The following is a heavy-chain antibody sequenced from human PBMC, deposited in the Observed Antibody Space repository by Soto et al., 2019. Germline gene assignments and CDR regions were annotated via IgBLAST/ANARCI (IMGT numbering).Heavy chain of an antibody. CDR2: IDPTDSYT. V-gene: IGHV5-10-1*01. J-gene: IGHJ4*02. CDR1: GYSFTTYW. Sequence: PGESLKISCQASGYSFTTYWISWVRQMPGKGLECMGRIDPTDSYTDYGPSFEGHVTMSVDRSINTAYLEWSTLKASDSAMYYCARLTLAHDSSGSHTFDYWGLGTLVTVSS. D-gene: IGHD3-22*01. CDR3: ARLTLAHDSSGSHTFDY.